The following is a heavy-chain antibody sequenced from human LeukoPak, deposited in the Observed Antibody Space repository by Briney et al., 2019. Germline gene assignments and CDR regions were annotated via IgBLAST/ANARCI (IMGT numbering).Heavy chain of an antibody. D-gene: IGHD6-13*01. V-gene: IGHV1-18*01. CDR1: GYTFTNYG. J-gene: IGHJ5*02. CDR3: ARAGAAAAVDP. Sequence: ASVKVSCKASGYTFTNYGFNWVRQAPGQGLEWMGWISADNGNTRYAQKFQGRVTLTTDTSTSTAYMELSSLRSEDTAVYYCARAGAAAAVDPWGQGTLVTVSS. CDR2: ISADNGNT.